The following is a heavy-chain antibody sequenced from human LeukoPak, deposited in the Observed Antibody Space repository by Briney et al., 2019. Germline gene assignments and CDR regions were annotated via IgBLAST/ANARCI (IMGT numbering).Heavy chain of an antibody. CDR2: IKHSGST. CDR1: GGSFTDHY. J-gene: IGHJ5*02. Sequence: SETLSLTCAVYGGSFTDHYWSWIRQPPGKGLEWIGEIKHSGSTNYNPALKSRVTISLDTSKNQFSLKLNSVSAADTAVYYCARSELGTVTSIHWFDPWGQGTLVTVSS. D-gene: IGHD4-17*01. V-gene: IGHV4-34*01. CDR3: ARSELGTVTSIHWFDP.